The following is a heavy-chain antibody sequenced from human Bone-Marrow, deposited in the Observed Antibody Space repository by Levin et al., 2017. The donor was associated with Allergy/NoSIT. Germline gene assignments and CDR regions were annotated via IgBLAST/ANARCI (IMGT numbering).Heavy chain of an antibody. D-gene: IGHD4-17*01. Sequence: GGSLRLSCAASGFTFSSYGMHWVRQAPGKGLEWVAMIWYDGSNKYYADSVKGRFTISRDNSKNTLYLQMNSLRAEDTAVYFCATDAYGDYDDYWGQGTLVTVSS. CDR1: GFTFSSYG. CDR3: ATDAYGDYDDY. CDR2: IWYDGSNK. J-gene: IGHJ4*02. V-gene: IGHV3-33*03.